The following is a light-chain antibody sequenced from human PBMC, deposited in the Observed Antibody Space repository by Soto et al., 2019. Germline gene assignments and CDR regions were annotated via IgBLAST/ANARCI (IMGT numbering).Light chain of an antibody. CDR2: SNN. Sequence: QLVLTQPPSAVGTPGQTVTISCSGSSSNIGSNTVNWYQQVPGTAPKLLIYSNNLRPSGVPDRFSGSKSGTSAYLAITGLQSEDEGDYYCAAWDDSLNGVFGGGTKLTVL. CDR1: SSNIGSNT. CDR3: AAWDDSLNGV. V-gene: IGLV1-44*01. J-gene: IGLJ3*02.